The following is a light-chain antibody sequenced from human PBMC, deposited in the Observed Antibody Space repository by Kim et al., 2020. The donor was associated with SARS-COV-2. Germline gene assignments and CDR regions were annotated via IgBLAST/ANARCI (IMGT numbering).Light chain of an antibody. Sequence: DIQMTQSPSAMSASVGDRITIACRASQDIDNSLAWFQQKPGKVPQRLIYSASTLQSGVPSRFSGGGSGAEFTLTITSLQPEDFATYSCLQYNNFPWTFGHGTKVDIK. CDR2: SAS. V-gene: IGKV1-17*03. CDR3: LQYNNFPWT. CDR1: QDIDNS. J-gene: IGKJ1*01.